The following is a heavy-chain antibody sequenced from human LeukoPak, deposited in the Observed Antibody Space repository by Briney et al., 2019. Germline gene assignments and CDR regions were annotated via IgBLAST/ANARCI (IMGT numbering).Heavy chain of an antibody. Sequence: GASVKVSCKASGYTFTGYYMHWVRQAPGQGLEWMGRINPNSGGTNYAQKFQGRVTMTRDTSISTAYMELSRLRSDDTAVYYCAREYYDFWSGYYIHAFDIWGQGTMVTVSS. D-gene: IGHD3-3*01. CDR1: GYTFTGYY. CDR2: INPNSGGT. V-gene: IGHV1-2*06. CDR3: AREYYDFWSGYYIHAFDI. J-gene: IGHJ3*02.